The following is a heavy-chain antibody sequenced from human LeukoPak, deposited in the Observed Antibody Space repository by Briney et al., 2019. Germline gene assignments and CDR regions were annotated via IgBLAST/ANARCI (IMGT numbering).Heavy chain of an antibody. CDR3: ARHIAVAANFDY. V-gene: IGHV4-59*08. CDR1: GGSISSYY. D-gene: IGHD6-19*01. CDR2: IYYSGST. Sequence: SETLSLTCTVSGGSISSYYWSWIRQPPGKGLGWIGYIYYSGSTNYNPSLKSRVTISVDTSKNQFSLKLSSVTAADTAVYYCARHIAVAANFDYWGQGTLVTVSS. J-gene: IGHJ4*02.